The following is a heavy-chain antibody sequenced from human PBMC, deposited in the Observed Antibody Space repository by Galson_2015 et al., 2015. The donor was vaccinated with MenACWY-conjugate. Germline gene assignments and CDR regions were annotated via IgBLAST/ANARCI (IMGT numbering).Heavy chain of an antibody. CDR3: ARDSRATTVWGLNKRKTIDYYYGMDV. J-gene: IGHJ6*02. CDR2: IYSDGST. CDR1: GFTVSSSY. V-gene: IGHV3-53*01. Sequence: SLRLSCAVSGFTVSSSYMTGVRQAPGKGLEWVSVIYSDGSTYNADSVKGRFTISRDNSKNTVFPQMTSLRAEDTAMYYCARDSRATTVWGLNKRKTIDYYYGMDVWGQGTTVIVSS. D-gene: IGHD3-10*01.